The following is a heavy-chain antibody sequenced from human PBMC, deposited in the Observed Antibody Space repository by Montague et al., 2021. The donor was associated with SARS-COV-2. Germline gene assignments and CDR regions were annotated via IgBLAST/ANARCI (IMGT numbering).Heavy chain of an antibody. CDR2: IHYTGST. Sequence: SETLSLTCTVSGGSLSGYYWTWMRQPPGKGLEWIGHIHYTGSTNYNPSLKSRVTISLDTPKNQFSLKLRSVTAADTAVYFCARAQTSYVFGNCVNYFDYWGQGALVTVSS. CDR1: GGSLSGYY. V-gene: IGHV4-59*01. D-gene: IGHD1-1*01. CDR3: ARAQTSYVFGNCVNYFDY. J-gene: IGHJ4*02.